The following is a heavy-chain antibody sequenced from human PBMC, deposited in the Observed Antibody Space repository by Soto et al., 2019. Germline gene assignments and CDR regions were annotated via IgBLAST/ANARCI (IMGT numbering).Heavy chain of an antibody. CDR3: TRRYGDPSSAAGFDY. J-gene: IGHJ4*02. Sequence: VQLVQSGREVKKPGASVKVSCKASGYSFSDYGISWVRQAPGQGLEWMGWISTYNGKTNSAQKLQGRVTMTTDRSTSTTYMELRSLRSDDTAVYYCTRRYGDPSSAAGFDYWGQGTLVTVSS. CDR1: GYSFSDYG. V-gene: IGHV1-18*01. D-gene: IGHD4-17*01. CDR2: ISTYNGKT.